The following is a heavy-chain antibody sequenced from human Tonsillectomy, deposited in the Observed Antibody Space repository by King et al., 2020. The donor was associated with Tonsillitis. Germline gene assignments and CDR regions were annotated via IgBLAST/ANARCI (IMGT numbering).Heavy chain of an antibody. Sequence: VQLVESGGGLVQPGGSLRLSCAASGFTFSSYAMSWVRQAPGKGLEWVSAISGSGDSTYYAASVKGRFPISRDNSKNTLHLQMNSLRAEDTAVYYCARLPPNYYDSSGYYDGFDYWGQGTLVTVSS. CDR2: ISGSGDST. D-gene: IGHD3-22*01. CDR1: GFTFSSYA. V-gene: IGHV3-23*04. CDR3: ARLPPNYYDSSGYYDGFDY. J-gene: IGHJ4*02.